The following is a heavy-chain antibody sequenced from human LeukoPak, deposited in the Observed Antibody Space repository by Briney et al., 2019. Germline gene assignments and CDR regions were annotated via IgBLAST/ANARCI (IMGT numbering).Heavy chain of an antibody. Sequence: SQTLSLTCTVSGGSISSGGYYWSWIRQPPGKGLEWIGYIYHSGSTSYNPSLKSRVTISVDRSKNQFSLKLSSVTAADTAVYYCASRWPLDYWGQGALVTVSS. CDR2: IYHSGST. CDR3: ASRWPLDY. V-gene: IGHV4-30-2*01. D-gene: IGHD4-23*01. J-gene: IGHJ4*02. CDR1: GGSISSGGYY.